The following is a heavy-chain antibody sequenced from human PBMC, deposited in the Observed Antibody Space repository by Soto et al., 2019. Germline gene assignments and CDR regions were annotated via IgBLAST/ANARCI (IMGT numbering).Heavy chain of an antibody. CDR1: GYTFTSYA. Sequence: XSVKVSYKASGYTFTSYAMHWLRHAPGQRLEWMGWINAGNGNTKYSQKFQGRVTITRDTSASTAYMELSSMRSEDTAVYYCARGITLPTPLDYWGQGTLVTVSS. J-gene: IGHJ4*02. V-gene: IGHV1-3*01. CDR3: ARGITLPTPLDY. CDR2: INAGNGNT. D-gene: IGHD1-20*01.